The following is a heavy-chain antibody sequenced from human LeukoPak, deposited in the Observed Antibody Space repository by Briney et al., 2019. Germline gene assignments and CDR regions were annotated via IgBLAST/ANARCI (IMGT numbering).Heavy chain of an antibody. V-gene: IGHV5-51*01. Sequence: GESLKISCKGSGYSFTSYRIGWVRQMPGKGLEWMGIIYPGDSDTRYSPSFQGQVTISADKSISTAYLQWSGLKASDTAMYYCARTDYSNYPPYYYYMDVWGKGTTVTVSS. CDR1: GYSFTSYR. CDR3: ARTDYSNYPPYYYYMDV. J-gene: IGHJ6*03. CDR2: IYPGDSDT. D-gene: IGHD4-11*01.